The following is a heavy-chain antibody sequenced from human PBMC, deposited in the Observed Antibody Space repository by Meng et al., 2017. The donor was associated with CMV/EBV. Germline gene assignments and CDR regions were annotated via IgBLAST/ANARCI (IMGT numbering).Heavy chain of an antibody. CDR1: GGSISSYY. Sequence: SETLSLTCTVSGGSISSYYWSWIRQPPGKGLEWIGYIYYSGSTNYNPSLKSRVTISVDTSKNQFSLKLSSVTAADTAVYYCARAATIFEYYGMDVWGQETTVTVSS. CDR3: ARAATIFEYYGMDV. V-gene: IGHV4-59*01. D-gene: IGHD3-3*01. J-gene: IGHJ6*02. CDR2: IYYSGST.